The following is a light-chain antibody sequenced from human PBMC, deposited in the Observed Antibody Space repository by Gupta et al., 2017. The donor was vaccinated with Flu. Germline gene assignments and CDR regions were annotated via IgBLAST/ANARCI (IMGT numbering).Light chain of an antibody. V-gene: IGKV3-20*01. J-gene: IGKJ2*01. Sequence: GTLSLSPGERASLSCRASQSISSNYLAWYQQKPGQAPKLLVYGASRRATGLPDRFSGSGSGTDFTLTISRLEPEDFAVYYCQQDGTSPYTFGQGTMLEIK. CDR2: GAS. CDR1: QSISSNY. CDR3: QQDGTSPYT.